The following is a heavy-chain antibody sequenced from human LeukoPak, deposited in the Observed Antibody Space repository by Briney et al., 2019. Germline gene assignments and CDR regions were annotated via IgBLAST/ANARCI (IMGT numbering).Heavy chain of an antibody. CDR2: ITSSGTSV. Sequence: GGALRLSCAASGFTFSRYKMNWVRQAPGKGLEWVSHITSSGTSVQYADSVRGRFTISRDNAKNSLFLQMNSLRVEDTAVYYCATTRDGPFVYWGQGALVTVSA. CDR3: ATTRDGPFVY. CDR1: GFTFSRYK. V-gene: IGHV3-48*03. J-gene: IGHJ4*02. D-gene: IGHD5-24*01.